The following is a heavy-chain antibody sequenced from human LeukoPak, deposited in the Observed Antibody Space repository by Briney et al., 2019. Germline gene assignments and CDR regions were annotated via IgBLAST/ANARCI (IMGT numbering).Heavy chain of an antibody. CDR2: IRYNGSNK. D-gene: IGHD4-23*01. V-gene: IGHV3-30*02. CDR3: ATTVVISIDY. Sequence: GGSLRLSCAASGFTFSSYGIHWVRQAPGKGLEWVAFIRYNGSNKYYADSVKGRFTISRDNSKNTLYLQMNSLRAEDTAVYYCATTVVISIDYWGQGTLVTVSS. CDR1: GFTFSSYG. J-gene: IGHJ4*02.